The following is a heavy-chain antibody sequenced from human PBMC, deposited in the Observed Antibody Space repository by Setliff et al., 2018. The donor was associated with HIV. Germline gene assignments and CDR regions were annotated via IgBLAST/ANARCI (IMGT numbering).Heavy chain of an antibody. V-gene: IGHV1-18*01. J-gene: IGHJ4*02. D-gene: IGHD1-1*01. CDR1: GYTFTNYG. Sequence: ASVKVSCKASGYTFTNYGITWVRQAPGQGLEWMGWITADNGNTNYAQRFKGRVTMTSDTSTSTAYMELSSLRSDDTAVYYCATGLSSTDPSSNSWGQGTPVTVSS. CDR3: ATGLSSTDPSSNS. CDR2: ITADNGNT.